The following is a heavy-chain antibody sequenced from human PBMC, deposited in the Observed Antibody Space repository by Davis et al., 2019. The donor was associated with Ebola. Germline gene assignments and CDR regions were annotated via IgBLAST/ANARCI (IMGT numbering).Heavy chain of an antibody. CDR3: AKDNRNIWSEV. J-gene: IGHJ3*01. V-gene: IGHV3-23*01. CDR2: ISGSGDST. D-gene: IGHD2/OR15-2a*01. CDR1: GFAFSSYA. Sequence: GGSLRLSCTASGFAFSSYAMNWVRQAPGKGLEWVSAISGSGDSTYYADSVKGRFTISRDNSKNTLYLQMNGLRVEDTAIYYCAKDNRNIWSEVWGQGTMVTVSS.